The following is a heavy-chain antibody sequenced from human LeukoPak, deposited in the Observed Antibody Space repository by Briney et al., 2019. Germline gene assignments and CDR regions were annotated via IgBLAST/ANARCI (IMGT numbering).Heavy chain of an antibody. CDR3: ARDSDGGVRGVITNYFDY. V-gene: IGHV3-33*01. Sequence: HPGGSLRLSCAASGFTFSSYGMHWVRQAPGKGLEWVAVIWYDGSNKYYADSVKGRFTISRDNSKNTLYLQMNSLRAEDTAVYYCARDSDGGVRGVITNYFDYWGQGTLVTVSS. CDR1: GFTFSSYG. D-gene: IGHD3-10*01. J-gene: IGHJ4*02. CDR2: IWYDGSNK.